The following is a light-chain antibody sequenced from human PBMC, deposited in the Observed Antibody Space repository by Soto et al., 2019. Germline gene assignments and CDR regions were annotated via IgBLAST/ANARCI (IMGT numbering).Light chain of an antibody. CDR1: LSVSSNY. J-gene: IGKJ4*01. CDR3: QQYWRSPLT. Sequence: ENVLTQFPGTLSLSPGERATLSCRASLSVSSNYLAWYQQKPDQAPRLLIYVASSRATGIPDRFSGSGSGKDFPLTIRRMEPEDSAGYFCQQYWRSPLTLGGGTKVEI. CDR2: VAS. V-gene: IGKV3-20*01.